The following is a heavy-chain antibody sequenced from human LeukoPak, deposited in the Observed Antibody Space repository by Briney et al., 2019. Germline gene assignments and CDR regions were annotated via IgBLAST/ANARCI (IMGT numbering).Heavy chain of an antibody. D-gene: IGHD1-26*01. CDR1: GGSISSSSYY. J-gene: IGHJ3*02. CDR2: IYYSGST. Sequence: PSETLSLTCTVSGGSISSSSYYWGWIRQPPGKGLEWIGSIYYSGSTYYNPSLKSRVTISVDTSKNQFSLKLGSVTAADTAVYYCARDKEGGVSIWGQGTMVTVSS. CDR3: ARDKEGGVSI. V-gene: IGHV4-39*02.